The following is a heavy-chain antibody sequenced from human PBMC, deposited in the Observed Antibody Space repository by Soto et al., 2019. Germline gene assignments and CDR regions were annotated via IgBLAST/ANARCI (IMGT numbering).Heavy chain of an antibody. J-gene: IGHJ4*02. CDR1: GYTFTVYY. CDR3: ARDLAKGGGSAGFDY. D-gene: IGHD1-26*01. V-gene: IGHV1-2*02. Sequence: QVQLVQSGAEVKKPGASVNVSCKASGYTFTVYYMHWVRQAPGQWLEWMGWINPKSGGTMDLQKFQVRVTMTWDTYISTAYMALTRLISDDTAVYYCARDLAKGGGSAGFDYWGKGTLVTVSS. CDR2: INPKSGGT.